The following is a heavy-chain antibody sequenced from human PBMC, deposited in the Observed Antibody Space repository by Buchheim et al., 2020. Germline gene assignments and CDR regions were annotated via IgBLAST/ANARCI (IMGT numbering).Heavy chain of an antibody. D-gene: IGHD3-10*01. J-gene: IGHJ4*02. V-gene: IGHV3-30*18. CDR2: ISYDGSNK. Sequence: QVQLVESGGGVVQPGRSLRLSCAASGFTFSSYGMHWVRQAPGKGLEWVAVISYDGSNKYYADSVKGRFTISRDNSKNTLYLQMNSLRAEDTAVYYCAKDRLRMVRGVINRHLDYWGQGTL. CDR1: GFTFSSYG. CDR3: AKDRLRMVRGVINRHLDY.